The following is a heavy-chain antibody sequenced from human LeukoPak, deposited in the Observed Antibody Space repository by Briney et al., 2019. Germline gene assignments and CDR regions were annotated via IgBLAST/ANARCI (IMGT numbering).Heavy chain of an antibody. CDR3: ARNHRITIFGVVTRTYMDV. J-gene: IGHJ6*03. V-gene: IGHV4-61*02. Sequence: SETLSLTCTVSGGSISSGSYYWSWIRQPAGKGLEWIGRIYTSGSTNYHPSLKSRVTISVDTPKNQFSLKLSSLTAADTAVYYCARNHRITIFGVVTRTYMDVWGKGTTVTVSS. CDR2: IYTSGST. D-gene: IGHD3-3*01. CDR1: GGSISSGSYY.